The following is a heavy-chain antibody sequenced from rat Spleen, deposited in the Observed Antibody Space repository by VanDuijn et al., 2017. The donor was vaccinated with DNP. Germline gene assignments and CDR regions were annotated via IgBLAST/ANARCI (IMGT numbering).Heavy chain of an antibody. CDR3: ARDRAYYGSNYFDY. CDR2: MWNSGNT. J-gene: IGHJ2*01. Sequence: QVQLMESGPGLVQPSETLSLTCTVSGFSLTSYNVHWFRQPPGKGLEWMGIMWNSGNTDYNSALRSRLSISWDTSKNQVFLKMDSLQSGDTATYFCARDRAYYGSNYFDYWGQGVMVTVSS. CDR1: GFSLTSYN. V-gene: IGHV2-45*01. D-gene: IGHD1-7*01.